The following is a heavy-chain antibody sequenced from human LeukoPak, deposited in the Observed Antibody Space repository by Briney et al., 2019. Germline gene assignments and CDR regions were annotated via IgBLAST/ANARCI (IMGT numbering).Heavy chain of an antibody. V-gene: IGHV3-66*01. D-gene: IGHD5-12*01. J-gene: IGHJ5*02. CDR1: GFTVSSDY. CDR2: IYTGGGT. CDR3: ARVFYSGYFRWFDP. Sequence: GGSLRLSCAASGFTVSSDYMSWVRQAPGKGLQWVSVIYTGGGTYYADSVKGRFTISRDNSKNTLYLQMNSLRAEDTAVYYCARVFYSGYFRWFDPWGQGTLVTVSS.